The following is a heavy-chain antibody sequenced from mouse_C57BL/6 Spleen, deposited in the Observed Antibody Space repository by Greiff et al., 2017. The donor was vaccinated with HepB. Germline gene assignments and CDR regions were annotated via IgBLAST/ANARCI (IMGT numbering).Heavy chain of an antibody. CDR1: GYTFTSYW. J-gene: IGHJ3*01. D-gene: IGHD2-4*01. CDR3: ARWDDYDDGGFAY. Sequence: QVHVKQPGTELVKPGASVKLSCKASGYTFTSYWMHWVKQRPGQGLEWIGNINPSNGGTNYNEKFKSKATLTVDKSSSTAYMQLSSLTSEDSAVYYCARWDDYDDGGFAYWGQGTLVTVSA. V-gene: IGHV1-53*01. CDR2: INPSNGGT.